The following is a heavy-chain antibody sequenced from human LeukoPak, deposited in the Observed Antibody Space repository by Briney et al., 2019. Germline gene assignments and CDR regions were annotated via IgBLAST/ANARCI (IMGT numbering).Heavy chain of an antibody. CDR3: ASLERITIFGVAPGYGMDV. CDR1: GFTFSSYS. Sequence: GGSLRLSCAGSGFTFSSYSMNWVRQAPGKGLEWVSSISSSSSYIYYADSVKGRFTISRDNAKNSLYLQMNSLRAEDTAVYYCASLERITIFGVAPGYGMDVWGQGTTVTVSS. CDR2: ISSSSSYI. V-gene: IGHV3-21*01. D-gene: IGHD3-3*01. J-gene: IGHJ6*02.